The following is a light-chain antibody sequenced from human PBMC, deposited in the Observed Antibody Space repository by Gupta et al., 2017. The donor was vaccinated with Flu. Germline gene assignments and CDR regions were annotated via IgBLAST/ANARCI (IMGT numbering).Light chain of an antibody. J-gene: IGKJ5*01. CDR3: EQPANWPPVT. Sequence: ETVFTQSPATLSLSPGERVTLPCRASQSVRSSLATYQQRPGQAPRLIIYDASSRETGTPARFRGSGFGTDFTLTIGSREPEDFAVYYCEQPANWPPVTFGQGTLLEFK. V-gene: IGKV3-11*01. CDR2: DAS. CDR1: QSVRSS.